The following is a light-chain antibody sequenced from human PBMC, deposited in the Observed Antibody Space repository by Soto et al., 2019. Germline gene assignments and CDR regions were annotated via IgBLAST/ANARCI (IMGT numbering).Light chain of an antibody. Sequence: EIVLTQSPGTLSLSPGERATLSCRASQSVRDRYLAWDQQKPGQAPSLLIYDTSTRATGVPDRFSGSGSGTDFALTISRVEPEDCAIYFCQQYGSSPGTFGQGTKVEI. CDR1: QSVRDRY. J-gene: IGKJ1*01. CDR3: QQYGSSPGT. CDR2: DTS. V-gene: IGKV3-20*01.